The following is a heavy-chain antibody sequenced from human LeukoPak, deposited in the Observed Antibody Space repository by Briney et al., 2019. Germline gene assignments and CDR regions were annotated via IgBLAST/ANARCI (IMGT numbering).Heavy chain of an antibody. V-gene: IGHV1-46*01. D-gene: IGHD1-26*01. J-gene: IGHJ4*02. CDR3: ARESVGATDPYYFDY. CDR2: INPSGGST. Sequence: ASVKVSCKASGYTFTSYYMHWVRQAPGQGLEWMGIINPSGGSTSYAQKFQGRVTMTRDTSTSTVYMELSSLRSEDTAVYYCARESVGATDPYYFDYWGQGTLVTVSS. CDR1: GYTFTSYY.